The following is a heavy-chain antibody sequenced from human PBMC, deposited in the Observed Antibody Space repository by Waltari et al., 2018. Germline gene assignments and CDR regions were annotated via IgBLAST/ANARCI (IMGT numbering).Heavy chain of an antibody. Sequence: EVQLVESGGGLVQPGGSLRLSCAASTFTFSSYEMNWVRQAPGMGLEWGSYISSSGSTIYYADSVKGRFTISRDNAKNSLYLQVNSLRAEDTAVYYCAREGVRTGDAFDIWGQGTMVTVSS. V-gene: IGHV3-48*03. D-gene: IGHD3-9*01. CDR3: AREGVRTGDAFDI. CDR1: TFTFSSYE. CDR2: ISSSGSTI. J-gene: IGHJ3*02.